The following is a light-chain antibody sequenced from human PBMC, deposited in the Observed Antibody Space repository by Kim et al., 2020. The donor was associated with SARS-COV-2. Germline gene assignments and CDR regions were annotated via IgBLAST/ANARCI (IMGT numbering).Light chain of an antibody. CDR1: QSVNTF. CDR2: AAS. Sequence: LSPGERAPRSCRASQSVNTFLAWYQQKPGQAPRLLIYAASYRATGIPARFSGSGSGTDFTLTISSLEPEDFAVYYCQQCSNWPRTFGQGTKVDIK. V-gene: IGKV3-11*01. J-gene: IGKJ1*01. CDR3: QQCSNWPRT.